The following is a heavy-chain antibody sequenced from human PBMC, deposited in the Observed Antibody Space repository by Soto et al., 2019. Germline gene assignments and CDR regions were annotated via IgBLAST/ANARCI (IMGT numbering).Heavy chain of an antibody. Sequence: ASVKVSCKASGYTFTGYYMYWVRQAPGQGLEWMGRINPDSGDTTYAQKFQGRVTMTRDTSISTAYVEVSRLRSDDTAVYYCARGSGSSRDLGYWGQGTLVTVSS. CDR2: INPDSGDT. J-gene: IGHJ4*02. CDR1: GYTFTGYY. CDR3: ARGSGSSRDLGY. V-gene: IGHV1-2*06. D-gene: IGHD3-10*01.